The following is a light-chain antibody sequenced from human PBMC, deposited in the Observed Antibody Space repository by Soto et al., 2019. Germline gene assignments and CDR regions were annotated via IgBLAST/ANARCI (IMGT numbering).Light chain of an antibody. V-gene: IGLV2-8*01. CDR1: SSDVGGYNY. CDR3: SSYAGSLYV. CDR2: EVS. Sequence: QSALTQPPSASGSPGQSVTISCTGTSSDVGGYNYVSWYQQHPGQAPKLMIYEVSKRPSGVPDRFSGSKSGNTASLTVSGLQAEDEADYYCSSYAGSLYVFGTGTKLTVL. J-gene: IGLJ1*01.